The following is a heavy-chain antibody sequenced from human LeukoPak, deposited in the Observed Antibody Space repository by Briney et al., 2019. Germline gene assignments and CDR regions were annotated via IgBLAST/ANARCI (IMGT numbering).Heavy chain of an antibody. CDR2: IRDNGANT. CDR3: AQDLRSRESYGWFDP. CDR1: GFTFSSYA. J-gene: IGHJ5*02. Sequence: HPGGSLRLSCAASGFTFSSYAMGWVRQAPGKGLEWVSSIRDNGANTYYADSVKGRFTISRDNSRNTLYLQMNSLRAEDTAVYHCAQDLRSRESYGWFDPWGQGTLVTVSS. D-gene: IGHD3-10*01. V-gene: IGHV3-23*01.